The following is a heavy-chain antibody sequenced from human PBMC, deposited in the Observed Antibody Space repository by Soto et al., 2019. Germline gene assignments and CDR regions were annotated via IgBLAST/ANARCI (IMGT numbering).Heavy chain of an antibody. D-gene: IGHD2-2*01. CDR3: GRVIPGAEAWFHP. J-gene: IGHJ5*02. Sequence: QGQLVQSGVEVKKPGASVKVSCSASGNTFTNFGVTWVRQAPGQGLEWMGWISPYTDDPSYAQKFQGRVTMTIDTSTRTAYLDLRSLTSADTAVYYCGRVIPGAEAWFHPWGQGTLVTVSS. CDR2: ISPYTDDP. V-gene: IGHV1-18*01. CDR1: GNTFTNFG.